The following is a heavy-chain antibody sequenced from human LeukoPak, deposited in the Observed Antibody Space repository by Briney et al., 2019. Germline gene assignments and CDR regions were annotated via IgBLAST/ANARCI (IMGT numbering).Heavy chain of an antibody. D-gene: IGHD2-2*01. CDR1: GGSISSYY. V-gene: IGHV4-59*01. CDR3: ARGGLEYQLLSYFDY. J-gene: IGHJ4*02. CDR2: IYYSGST. Sequence: ETLSLTCTVSGGSISSYYWSWIRQPPGKGLEWIGYIYYSGSTNFNPSLMSRVTISVDTSKNQFSLKLSSVTAADTAVYYCARGGLEYQLLSYFDYWGQGTLVTVSS.